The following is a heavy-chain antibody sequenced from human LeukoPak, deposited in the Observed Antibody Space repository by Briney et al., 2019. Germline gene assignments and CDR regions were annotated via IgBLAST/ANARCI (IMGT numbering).Heavy chain of an antibody. CDR3: ARYDYGDYEDYFYYMDV. Sequence: GRFTISRDNAKNSLSLQMNSLRAEDTAVYYCARYDYGDYEDYFYYMDVWGKGTAVSVSS. J-gene: IGHJ6*03. D-gene: IGHD4-17*01. V-gene: IGHV3-11*06.